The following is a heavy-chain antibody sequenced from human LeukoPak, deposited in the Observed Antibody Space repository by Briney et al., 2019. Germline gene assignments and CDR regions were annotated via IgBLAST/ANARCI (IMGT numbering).Heavy chain of an antibody. CDR1: GYTFTSYA. CDR3: ARGESSWYSNWFDP. D-gene: IGHD6-13*01. J-gene: IGHJ5*02. CDR2: INTNTGNP. Sequence: ALVKVSCKASGYTFTSYAMNWVRQAPGQGLEWMGWINTNTGNPTYAQGFTGRFVFSLDTSVSTAYLQISSLKAEDTAVYYCARGESSWYSNWFDPWGQGTLVTVSS. V-gene: IGHV7-4-1*02.